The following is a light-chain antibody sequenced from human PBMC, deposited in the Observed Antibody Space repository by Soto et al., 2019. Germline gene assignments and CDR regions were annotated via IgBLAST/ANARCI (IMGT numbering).Light chain of an antibody. CDR1: SRDVGGYNY. Sequence: QSALTQPASVSGSPGQSITISCTGTSRDVGGYNYVSWYQQHPGKAPKLLIYDVTNRPSGVSNRFSGSKSGNAASLTISGLQAEDEADYYCGSYTRSNTVIFGGGTKVTVL. J-gene: IGLJ2*01. V-gene: IGLV2-14*01. CDR3: GSYTRSNTVI. CDR2: DVT.